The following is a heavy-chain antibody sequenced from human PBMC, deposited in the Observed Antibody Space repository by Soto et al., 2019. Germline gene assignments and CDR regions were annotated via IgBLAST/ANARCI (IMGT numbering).Heavy chain of an antibody. V-gene: IGHV4-31*03. J-gene: IGHJ5*02. Sequence: SETLSLTCTVSGGSISSGGYYWSWIRQHPGKGLEWIGYIYYSGSTYYNPSLKSRVTISVDTSKNQFSLKLSSVTAADTAVYYCARGDSSSWYSNNWFDPWGQGALVTSPQ. CDR1: GGSISSGGYY. CDR3: ARGDSSSWYSNNWFDP. CDR2: IYYSGST. D-gene: IGHD6-13*01.